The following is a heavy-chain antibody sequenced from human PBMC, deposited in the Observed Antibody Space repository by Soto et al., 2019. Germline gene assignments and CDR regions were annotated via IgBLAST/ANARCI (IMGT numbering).Heavy chain of an antibody. CDR1: GGTFSSYD. J-gene: IGHJ6*02. Sequence: QVQLVQSGAEVKKPGSSVKVSCKTSGGTFSSYDINWVRQAPGQGFEWMGGIIPIFATANYAQDFQGRVTITADEPTSTAYMELRSLRSEDTAVYYFTPYSYGRDVWAKGPQSPSP. CDR3: TPYSYGRDV. CDR2: IIPIFATA. V-gene: IGHV1-69*01.